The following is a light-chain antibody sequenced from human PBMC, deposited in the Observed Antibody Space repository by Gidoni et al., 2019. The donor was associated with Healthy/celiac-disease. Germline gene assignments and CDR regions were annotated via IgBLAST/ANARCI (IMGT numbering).Light chain of an antibody. CDR3: QTWGTGSWV. J-gene: IGLJ3*02. CDR2: LNSDGSH. Sequence: QLVLTQSPSASASLGASVKLTCTLSSVHSSYAIAWHQQQPEKGPRYLMKLNSDGSHSKGDGIPDRFSASSSGAERYLTISSLQSEDEADYYCQTWGTGSWVFGGGTKLTVL. CDR1: SVHSSYA. V-gene: IGLV4-69*01.